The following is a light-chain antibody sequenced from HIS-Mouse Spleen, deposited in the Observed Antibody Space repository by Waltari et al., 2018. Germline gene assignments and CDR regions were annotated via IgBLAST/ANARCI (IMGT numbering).Light chain of an antibody. CDR3: QSADSSGTGWV. CDR2: KAS. CDR1: ALPKQY. J-gene: IGLJ3*02. Sequence: SYELTQPPSVSVSPGQTARIPCSGDALPKQYAYWYQQKPGQAPVLVIYKASERPSGIPERFSGSSSGTTVTLTISGVQAEDEADYYCQSADSSGTGWVFGGGTKLTVL. V-gene: IGLV3-25*03.